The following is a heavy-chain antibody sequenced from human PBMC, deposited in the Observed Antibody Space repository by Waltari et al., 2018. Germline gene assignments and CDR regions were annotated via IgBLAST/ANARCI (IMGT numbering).Heavy chain of an antibody. CDR1: GFTFSSYA. D-gene: IGHD2-15*01. CDR2: ISVGGGST. CDR3: VRGGWLDS. Sequence: EVQVLESGGGLVLPGGSLRLSCAASGFTFSSYAKRWVRQAPGKGLEWVSAISVGGGSTNYADSVKGRFTISRDISKNTLYLQMNNLRVEDTAVYYCVRGGWLDSWGQGTLVIVSS. J-gene: IGHJ4*02. V-gene: IGHV3-23*01.